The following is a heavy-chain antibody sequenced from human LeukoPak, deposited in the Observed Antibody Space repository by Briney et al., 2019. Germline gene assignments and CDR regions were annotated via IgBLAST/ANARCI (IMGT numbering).Heavy chain of an antibody. Sequence: SVKVSCKASGGTFSSYAISWVRQAPGQGLEWMGRIIPIFGTANYAQKFQGRVTITTDESTSTAYMELSSLRSEDTAVCYCASTYNWNVPLPDYWGQGTLVTVSS. V-gene: IGHV1-69*05. J-gene: IGHJ4*02. CDR1: GGTFSSYA. D-gene: IGHD1-1*01. CDR2: IIPIFGTA. CDR3: ASTYNWNVPLPDY.